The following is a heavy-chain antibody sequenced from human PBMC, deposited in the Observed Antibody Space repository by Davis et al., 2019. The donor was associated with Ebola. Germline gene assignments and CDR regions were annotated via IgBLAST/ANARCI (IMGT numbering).Heavy chain of an antibody. CDR1: GFTFSSYA. CDR3: AKDSPKGYCDSSGYPY. J-gene: IGHJ4*02. V-gene: IGHV3-23*01. Sequence: GESLKISCAASGFTFSSYAMSWVRQAPGKGLEWVSAISGSGGSTYYADSVKGRFTISRDNSKNTLYLQMNSLRAEDTAVYYCAKDSPKGYCDSSGYPYWGQGTLVTVSS. CDR2: ISGSGGST. D-gene: IGHD3-22*01.